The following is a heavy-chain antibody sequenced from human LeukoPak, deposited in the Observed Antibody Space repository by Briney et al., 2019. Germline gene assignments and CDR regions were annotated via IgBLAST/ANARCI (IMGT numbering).Heavy chain of an antibody. Sequence: PGGSLRLSCTASAFAFSNHAMSWVRQAPGKGLEWVSSISISGGTTYYTDSVKGRFSISRDNSKNTLYLQMNSLRAEDTALYYCAKKVVVGATSPYSDFQDWGQGTLVTVSS. CDR2: ISISGGTT. J-gene: IGHJ1*01. CDR3: AKKVVVGATSPYSDFQD. CDR1: AFAFSNHA. V-gene: IGHV3-23*01. D-gene: IGHD1-26*01.